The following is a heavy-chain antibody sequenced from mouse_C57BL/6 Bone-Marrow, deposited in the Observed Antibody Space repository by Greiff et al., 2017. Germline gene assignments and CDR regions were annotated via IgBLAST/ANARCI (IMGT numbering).Heavy chain of an antibody. D-gene: IGHD1-1*01. Sequence: VQLQQSGPELVKPGASVKISCKASGYSFTGYYMHWVKQSHGNILDWIGYIYPYNGVSSYNQKFKGKATLTVDKSSSTAYMELRSLTSEDSAVYYCARGPPITTVVAPPYYYAMDYWGQGTSVTVSS. V-gene: IGHV1-31*01. CDR1: GYSFTGYY. CDR3: ARGPPITTVVAPPYYYAMDY. CDR2: IYPYNGVS. J-gene: IGHJ4*01.